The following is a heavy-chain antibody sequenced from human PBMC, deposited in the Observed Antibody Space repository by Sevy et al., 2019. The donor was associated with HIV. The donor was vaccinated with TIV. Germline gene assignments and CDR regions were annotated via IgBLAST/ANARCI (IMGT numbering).Heavy chain of an antibody. V-gene: IGHV4-59*01. CDR1: GGSISGYY. J-gene: IGHJ4*02. CDR2: IYYSGST. D-gene: IGHD3-16*02. CDR3: ARTPVIMITSGGVIALRQFDF. Sequence: SETLSLTCTVSGGSISGYYWSWIRQPPGKGLEWIGYIYYSGSTNYNPSLKNRVTMSVDTSKNQFSLKMSSVTAADTAVYYCARTPVIMITSGGVIALRQFDFWAQGTLVTVSS.